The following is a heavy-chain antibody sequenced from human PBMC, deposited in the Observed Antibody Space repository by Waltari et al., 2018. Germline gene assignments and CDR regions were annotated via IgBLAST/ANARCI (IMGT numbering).Heavy chain of an antibody. CDR1: GYTFTSYD. J-gene: IGHJ1*01. V-gene: IGHV1-8*02. Sequence: QVQLVQSGAEVKKPGASVKVSCKASGYTFTSYDINWVRQATGQGLEWMGWINPNSGNTGYAQKFQGRVTMTRNTSISTAYMELSSLRSEDTAVYYCARGGYYDSSGYPPHFQHWGQGTLVTVSS. D-gene: IGHD3-22*01. CDR3: ARGGYYDSSGYPPHFQH. CDR2: INPNSGNT.